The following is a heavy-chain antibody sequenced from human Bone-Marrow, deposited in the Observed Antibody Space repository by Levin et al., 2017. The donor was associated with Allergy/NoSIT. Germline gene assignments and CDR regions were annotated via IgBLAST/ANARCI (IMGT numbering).Heavy chain of an antibody. CDR2: LSYDGRNK. CDR3: AKDPCSSATCYGSYYYFDGMGA. J-gene: IGHJ6*02. CDR1: GFTFTNYG. Sequence: GESLKISCAASGFTFTNYGMHWVRQAPGKGLEWVAYLSYDGRNKYYAESVKGRFTISRDNVKDRLFLEMDTLRTDDTAVYFCAKDPCSSATCYGSYYYFDGMGAWGRGTTVTVSS. V-gene: IGHV3-30*02. D-gene: IGHD2-2*01.